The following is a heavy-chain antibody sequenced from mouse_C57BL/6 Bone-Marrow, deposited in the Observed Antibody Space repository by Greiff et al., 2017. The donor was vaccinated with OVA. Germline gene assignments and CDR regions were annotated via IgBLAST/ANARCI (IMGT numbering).Heavy chain of an antibody. CDR2: IYPGDGDT. J-gene: IGHJ2*01. CDR1: GYAFSSSW. Sequence: VQLQQSGPELVKPGASVKISCKASGYAFSSSWMNWVKQRPGKGLEWIGRIYPGDGDTNYNGKFKGKATLTADKSSSTAYMQLSSLTSEDSAVYFCARRRYGSSYFDYWGQGTTLTVSS. CDR3: ARRRYGSSYFDY. V-gene: IGHV1-82*01. D-gene: IGHD1-1*01.